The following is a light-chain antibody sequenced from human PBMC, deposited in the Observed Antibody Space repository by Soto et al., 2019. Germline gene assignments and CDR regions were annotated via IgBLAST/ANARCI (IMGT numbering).Light chain of an antibody. V-gene: IGKV3-20*01. CDR2: ATS. CDR3: QQYDRTPRT. Sequence: EIVLTQSPGTLSLSPGERATLSCRGSQSVSSSYLAWYLQKPGQPPRLLIHATSSRATGVPDRFSGSGSGTDFTLTISRVEPEDFAVYYCQQYDRTPRTFGQGTNLEIK. CDR1: QSVSSSY. J-gene: IGKJ2*01.